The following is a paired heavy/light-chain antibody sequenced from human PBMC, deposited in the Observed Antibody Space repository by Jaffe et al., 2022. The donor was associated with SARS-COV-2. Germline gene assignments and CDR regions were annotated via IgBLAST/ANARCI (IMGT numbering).Light chain of an antibody. CDR2: AAS. CDR1: QGISNF. CDR3: QNYNSLFTWT. J-gene: IGKJ1*01. V-gene: IGKV1-27*01. Sequence: DIQMTQSPSSLSASVGDRVTITCRANQGISNFLAWYQQKPGKVPKLLIYAASTLQSGVPSRFSGGGSGTDFTLTISSLQPEDVATYYCQNYNSLFTWTFGQGTKVEIK.
Heavy chain of an antibody. CDR1: GFTFISHA. CDR3: VKTLQCCCNKPLCYANDYHYYMDV. CDR2: ITGSGGDT. Sequence: EVQLVESGGGLVQPGGSLRLSCAASGFTFISHAMGWVRQAPGKGLEWVSGITGSGGDTYYADSVRGRFTISRDNSKNTLYLQMNSLRAEDTAVYACVKTLQCCCNKPLCYANDYHYYMDVWGNGTTVTVSS. D-gene: IGHD2-2*01. V-gene: IGHV3-23*04. J-gene: IGHJ6*03.